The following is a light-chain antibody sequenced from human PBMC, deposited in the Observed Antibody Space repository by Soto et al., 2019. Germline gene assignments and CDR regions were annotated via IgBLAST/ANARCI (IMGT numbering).Light chain of an antibody. J-gene: IGKJ1*01. CDR3: QQYNSYS. CDR2: KAS. CDR1: QSISSW. Sequence: DIQMTQSPSTLSASVGDRVIITCRASQSISSWLAWYQQKPGTAPKLLIYKASTLQSGVPSRFSGSGSGTEFTLTISSLQPDDFATYYCQQYNSYSFGQGTKVDIK. V-gene: IGKV1-5*03.